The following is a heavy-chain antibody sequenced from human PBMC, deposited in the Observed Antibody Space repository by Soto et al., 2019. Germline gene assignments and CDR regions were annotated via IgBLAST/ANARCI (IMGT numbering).Heavy chain of an antibody. Sequence: EVQLLESGGGLVQPGGSLRLSCAASGFTFSTYGMSWVRQTPGKGLAWVSAIGGSGATTYYADSVKGRFTISRDNSKNTLYLQMSSLRAEDTAVYYCARVVPASDCWGQGTLITVSS. CDR3: ARVVPASDC. J-gene: IGHJ4*02. V-gene: IGHV3-23*01. CDR2: IGGSGATT. CDR1: GFTFSTYG. D-gene: IGHD2-2*01.